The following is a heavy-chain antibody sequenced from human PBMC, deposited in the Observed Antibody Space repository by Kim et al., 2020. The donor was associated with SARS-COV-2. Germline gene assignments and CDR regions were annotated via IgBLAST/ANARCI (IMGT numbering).Heavy chain of an antibody. J-gene: IGHJ6*02. V-gene: IGHV4-59*01. CDR1: GGSISSYY. CDR3: ARVGIVVVPAAIASYGMDV. D-gene: IGHD2-2*01. CDR2: IYYSGST. Sequence: SETLSLTCTVSGGSISSYYWSWIRQPPGKGLEWIGYIYYSGSTNYNPSLKSRVTISVDTSKNQFSLKLSSVTAADTAVYYCARVGIVVVPAAIASYGMDVWGQGTTVTVSS.